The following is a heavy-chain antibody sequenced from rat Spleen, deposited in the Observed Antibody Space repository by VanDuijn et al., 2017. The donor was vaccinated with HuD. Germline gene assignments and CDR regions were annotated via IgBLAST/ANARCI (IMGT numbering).Heavy chain of an antibody. Sequence: EVQLVESGGGLVQPGRSLKLSCAASGFTFSDYNMAWVRQAPKKGLEWVATIIYDGSRTYYRDSVKGRFTISRDNAKSTLYLQMDSLRSEDTATYYCATQLTDWYFDFWGSGTMVTVSS. V-gene: IGHV5S10*01. CDR1: GFTFSDYN. CDR3: ATQLTDWYFDF. CDR2: IIYDGSRT. J-gene: IGHJ1*01.